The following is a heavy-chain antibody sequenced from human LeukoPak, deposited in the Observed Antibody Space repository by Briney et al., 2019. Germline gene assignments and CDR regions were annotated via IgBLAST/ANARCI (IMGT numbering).Heavy chain of an antibody. J-gene: IGHJ4*02. CDR3: ARRGWFGELFPANF. CDR1: GFTFDEYA. CDR2: ISSSSSYI. Sequence: PGRSLRLSCAASGFTFDEYAMHWVRQAPGKGLEWVSSISSSSSYIYYADSVKGRFTISRDNAKNSLYLQMNSLRVEDTAVYYCARRGWFGELFPANFWGQGTLVTVSS. D-gene: IGHD3-10*01. V-gene: IGHV3-21*01.